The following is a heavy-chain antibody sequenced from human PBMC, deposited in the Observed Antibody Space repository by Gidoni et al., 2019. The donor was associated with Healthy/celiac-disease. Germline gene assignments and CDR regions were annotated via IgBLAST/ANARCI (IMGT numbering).Heavy chain of an antibody. J-gene: IGHJ4*02. Sequence: QVTLMESGPALVKPTQTLPLPFTFSVFSLITSGMCVSWIRQPPGKALEWLARIDWDDYKYYSTSLKNRLTISKDTSKNQVVLTMTNMDPVDTATYYCARIIQSSRGWSQGDYWGQGTLVTVSS. D-gene: IGHD6-19*01. CDR3: ARIIQSSRGWSQGDY. CDR2: IDWDDYK. V-gene: IGHV2-70*15. CDR1: VFSLITSGMC.